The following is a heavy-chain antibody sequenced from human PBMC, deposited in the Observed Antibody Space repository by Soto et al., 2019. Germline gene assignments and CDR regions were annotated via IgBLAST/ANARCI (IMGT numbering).Heavy chain of an antibody. J-gene: IGHJ4*02. Sequence: EVQLVESGGDLVQPGGSLRLSCAASGFTFSSYWMAWVRQSPGKGLEWVACMNQHGSDIQYVDSVRGRFTISRDNARNLLYLQMNNLIVEDTAIYYCATDTYCPATCYRGHGNWGQGTLGTVSS. CDR3: ATDTYCPATCYRGHGN. V-gene: IGHV3-7*03. CDR2: MNQHGSDI. D-gene: IGHD2-8*02. CDR1: GFTFSSYW.